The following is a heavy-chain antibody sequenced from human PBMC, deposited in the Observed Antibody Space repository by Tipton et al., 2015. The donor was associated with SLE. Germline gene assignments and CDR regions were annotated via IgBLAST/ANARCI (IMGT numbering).Heavy chain of an antibody. D-gene: IGHD3-10*01. CDR2: INHSGST. J-gene: IGHJ2*01. V-gene: IGHV4-34*01. Sequence: SWVRQAPGKGLEWIGEINHSGSTNYNPSLKSRVTISVDTSRNQFSLKLSSVTAADTAVYYCASGGILWYFDLWGRGTLVTVSS. CDR3: ASGGILWYFDL.